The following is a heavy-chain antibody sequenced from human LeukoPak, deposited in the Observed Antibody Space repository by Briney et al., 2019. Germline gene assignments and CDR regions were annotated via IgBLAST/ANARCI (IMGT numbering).Heavy chain of an antibody. CDR2: IKEDGSEK. V-gene: IGHV3-7*01. CDR1: GFTFSSSW. D-gene: IGHD3-22*01. Sequence: GESLRLSCATSGFTFSSSWMTWARQAPGKGLEWVANIKEDGSEKYYVDSVKGRFTISRDNAKNSLYLQMNSLRAEDTAVYYCARGRITMTWGQGTVVTVSS. CDR3: ARGRITMT. J-gene: IGHJ4*02.